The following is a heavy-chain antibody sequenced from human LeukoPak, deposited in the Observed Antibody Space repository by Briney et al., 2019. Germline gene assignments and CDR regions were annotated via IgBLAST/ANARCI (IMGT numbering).Heavy chain of an antibody. Sequence: SETLSLTCTVSGGSISSGSYYWSWIRQPAGKGLEWIGRIYTSGSTYYNPSLKSRVTISVDTSKNQFSLKLSSVTAADTAVYYCAGSDITIFGSVWFDPWGQGTLVTVSS. D-gene: IGHD3-3*01. J-gene: IGHJ5*02. V-gene: IGHV4-61*02. CDR1: GGSISSGSYY. CDR3: AGSDITIFGSVWFDP. CDR2: IYTSGST.